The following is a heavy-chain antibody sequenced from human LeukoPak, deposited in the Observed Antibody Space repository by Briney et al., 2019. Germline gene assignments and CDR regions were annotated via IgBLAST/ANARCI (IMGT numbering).Heavy chain of an antibody. CDR3: ANRVCSGGSCYPGYFDY. V-gene: IGHV4-39*07. CDR1: GGSISSSSYY. Sequence: SETLSLTCTVSGGSISSSSYYWGWIRQPPGKGLEWIGSIYHSGSTYYNPSLKSRVTISVDTSKNQFSLKLSSVTAADTAVYYCANRVCSGGSCYPGYFDYWGQGTLVTVSS. D-gene: IGHD2-15*01. J-gene: IGHJ4*02. CDR2: IYHSGST.